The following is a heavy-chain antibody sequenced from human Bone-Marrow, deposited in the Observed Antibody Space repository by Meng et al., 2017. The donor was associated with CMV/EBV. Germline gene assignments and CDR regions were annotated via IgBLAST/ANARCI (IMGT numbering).Heavy chain of an antibody. CDR1: GSISSSSYY. CDR2: IYYSGST. Sequence: GSISSSSYYWGSIRQPPGKGLEWIGSIYYSGSTYYNPSLKSRVTISVDTSKNQFSLKLSSVTAADTAVYYCARRLEQLLDGLGPFDYWGQGTLVTVSS. D-gene: IGHD6-6*01. CDR3: ARRLEQLLDGLGPFDY. V-gene: IGHV4-39*01. J-gene: IGHJ4*02.